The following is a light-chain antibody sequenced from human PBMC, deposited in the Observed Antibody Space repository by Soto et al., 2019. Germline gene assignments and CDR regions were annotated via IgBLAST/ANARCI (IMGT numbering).Light chain of an antibody. V-gene: IGLV2-14*03. J-gene: IGLJ1*01. CDR3: SSYTSGSTPYV. Sequence: QSVLTQPASVSGSPGQSITICCTGTSSDVGAYDYVSWYQQYPGKAPKLMIYDVTDRPSGVSDRFFGSKSGNTASLTISGLQAEDEADYYCSSYTSGSTPYVFGTGTKVTVL. CDR2: DVT. CDR1: SSDVGAYDY.